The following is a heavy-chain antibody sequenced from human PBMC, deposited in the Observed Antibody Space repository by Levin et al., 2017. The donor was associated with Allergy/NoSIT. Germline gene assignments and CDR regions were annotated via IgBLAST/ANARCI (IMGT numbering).Heavy chain of an antibody. CDR3: AKGRIVGATCFDS. CDR2: MSDTGSGT. V-gene: IGHV3-23*01. J-gene: IGHJ4*02. Sequence: LSLTCAASGFTFRDYAMSWVRPAPGKGLEWVSTMSDTGSGTYYADSVKGRFTISRDYSKNTLYLQMDSLRAEDTAVYYCAKGRIVGATCFDSWGQGTLVTVSS. D-gene: IGHD1-26*01. CDR1: GFTFRDYA.